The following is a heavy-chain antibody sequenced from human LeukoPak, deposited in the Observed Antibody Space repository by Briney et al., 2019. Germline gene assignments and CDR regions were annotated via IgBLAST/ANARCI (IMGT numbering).Heavy chain of an antibody. D-gene: IGHD3-22*01. V-gene: IGHV3-53*01. CDR2: IYSDSSA. Sequence: GGSLRLSCAASGVTVNYNFMSWVRQAPGKGLEWVSVIYSDSSADYADSVKGRFTISRDDAQNTLYLQMNSLRAGDTAVYYCARAPRPFDNSDYYFDYWGQGSLVTVPS. CDR1: GVTVNYNF. CDR3: ARAPRPFDNSDYYFDY. J-gene: IGHJ4*02.